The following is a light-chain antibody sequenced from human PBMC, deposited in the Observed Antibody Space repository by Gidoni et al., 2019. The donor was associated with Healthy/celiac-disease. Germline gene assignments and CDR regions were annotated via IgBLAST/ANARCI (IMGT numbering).Light chain of an antibody. J-gene: IGKJ4*01. V-gene: IGKV3-20*01. CDR3: QQYGSSP. CDR2: GAS. CDR1: QTVSSSY. Sequence: EIVLTQSPGTLSWSPGERATLSCRASQTVSSSYLAWYQQKPGQAPRLLIYGASSRATGIPDRFSGSVSGTDFTLTISRLEPEDFAVYYCQQYGSSPFXGXTKVEIK.